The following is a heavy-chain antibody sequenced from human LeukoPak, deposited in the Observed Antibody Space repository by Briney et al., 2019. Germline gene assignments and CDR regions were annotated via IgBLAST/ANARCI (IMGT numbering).Heavy chain of an antibody. CDR3: ARDGFRSSITMVRGVLDY. D-gene: IGHD3-10*01. CDR1: GGSISSYY. CDR2: IYYSGST. Sequence: SETLSLTCTVSGGSISSYYWSWIRQPPGKGLEWIGYIYYSGSTNYNPSLKSRVTISVDTSKYQFSLKLSSVTAADTAVYYCARDGFRSSITMVRGVLDYWGQGTLVTVSS. V-gene: IGHV4-59*12. J-gene: IGHJ4*02.